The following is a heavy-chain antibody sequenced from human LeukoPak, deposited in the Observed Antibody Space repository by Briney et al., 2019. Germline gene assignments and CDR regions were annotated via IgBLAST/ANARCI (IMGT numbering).Heavy chain of an antibody. V-gene: IGHV4-31*03. J-gene: IGHJ5*02. CDR1: GGSISSGGYY. CDR3: ARVDYNASGSYLNWFDP. CDR2: ISSSGSA. D-gene: IGHD3-10*01. Sequence: KPSETLSLTCTVSGGSISSGGYYWSWIRQHPGKGLEWIGYISSSGSAYYNPSLRGRLTISADTSKSQFSLKLSSVTAADTAVYYCARVDYNASGSYLNWFDPWGQGTLVTVSS.